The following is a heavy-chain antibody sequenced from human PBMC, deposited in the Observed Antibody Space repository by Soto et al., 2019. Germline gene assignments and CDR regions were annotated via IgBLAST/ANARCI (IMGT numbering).Heavy chain of an antibody. J-gene: IGHJ6*02. Sequence: QVQLVQSGAEVKKPGSSVKVSCKASGGTFSNYAFSWVRQVPGQGLEWMGGIIPIFETTNYAQKFQGRVTITADESTSTTYMELSSLSSEDTAVFFCGRDMIPAAISYRYYAMDVWGQGTTVTVSS. CDR3: GRDMIPAAISYRYYAMDV. V-gene: IGHV1-69*01. D-gene: IGHD2-2*01. CDR1: GGTFSNYA. CDR2: IIPIFETT.